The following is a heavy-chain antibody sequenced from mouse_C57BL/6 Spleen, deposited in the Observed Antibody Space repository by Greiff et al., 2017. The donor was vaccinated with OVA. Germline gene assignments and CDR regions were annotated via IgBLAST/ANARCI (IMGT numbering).Heavy chain of an antibody. CDR3: ARRGTGTFDY. Sequence: VQLQQSGAELVKPGASVKLSCKASGYTFTSYWMQWVKQRPGQGLEWIGEIDPSDSYTNYNQKFKGKATLTVDTSSSTAYMQLSSLTSEDSAVYYCARRGTGTFDYWGQGTTLTVSS. CDR1: GYTFTSYW. CDR2: IDPSDSYT. J-gene: IGHJ2*01. V-gene: IGHV1-50*01. D-gene: IGHD4-1*01.